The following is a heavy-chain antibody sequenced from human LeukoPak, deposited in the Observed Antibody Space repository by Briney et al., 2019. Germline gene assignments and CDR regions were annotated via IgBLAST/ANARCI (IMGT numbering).Heavy chain of an antibody. Sequence: PSETLSLTCTVSGGSISSRNYYWGWFRQPPGKGLEWIGSIYYSGSTYYNPSLKSRVAISVDTSNNQFSLKLSSVPAADTAVYYCASALYIVVVPVASVWLDPWGEGTLVTVSS. D-gene: IGHD2-2*01. CDR1: GGSISSRNYY. CDR3: ASALYIVVVPVASVWLDP. CDR2: IYYSGST. J-gene: IGHJ5*02. V-gene: IGHV4-39*07.